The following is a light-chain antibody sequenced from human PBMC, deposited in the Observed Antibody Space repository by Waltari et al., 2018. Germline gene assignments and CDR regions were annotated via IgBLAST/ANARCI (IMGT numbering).Light chain of an antibody. CDR1: QSVGHY. Sequence: ENVMTQSPALLSVSPGERATLSCRASQSVGHYLAWYQHQPGQTPRLLIHNASTRLTGIPARFSGSGSGTEFTLTISSLQSEDSALYYCQQYHDWPLTFGGGTRVEIK. CDR3: QQYHDWPLT. J-gene: IGKJ4*01. V-gene: IGKV3D-15*01. CDR2: NAS.